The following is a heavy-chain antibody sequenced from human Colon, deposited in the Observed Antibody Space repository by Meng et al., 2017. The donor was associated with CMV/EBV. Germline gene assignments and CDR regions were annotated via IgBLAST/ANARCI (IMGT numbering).Heavy chain of an antibody. D-gene: IGHD3-3*01. CDR2: INPKSGDT. J-gene: IGHJ4*02. CDR3: ARDLWSGSSDYFDY. V-gene: IGHV1-2*02. CDR1: GYTFTGFY. Sequence: QVQLVQAGAEVKKPGASVKVSCKASGYTFTGFYIQWVRQAPGQGLERMGWINPKSGDTIYEQKFQGRVTMTRDTSISTVYMDLNSLRSDDTAVYFCARDLWSGSSDYFDYWGQGTLVTVSS.